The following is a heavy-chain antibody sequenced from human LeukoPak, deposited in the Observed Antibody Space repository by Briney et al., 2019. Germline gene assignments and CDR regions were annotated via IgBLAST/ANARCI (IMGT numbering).Heavy chain of an antibody. CDR2: IYYSGST. Sequence: PSETLSLTCTVSGGSISNYYWSWIRQPPGKGLEWIEYIYYSGSTNYNPSLKSRVTISVDTSKNQFSLKLNSVTAADTAVYYCARRAYGSGSFNRYYFDYWGQGTLVAVSS. D-gene: IGHD3-10*01. CDR1: GGSISNYY. J-gene: IGHJ4*02. CDR3: ARRAYGSGSFNRYYFDY. V-gene: IGHV4-59*08.